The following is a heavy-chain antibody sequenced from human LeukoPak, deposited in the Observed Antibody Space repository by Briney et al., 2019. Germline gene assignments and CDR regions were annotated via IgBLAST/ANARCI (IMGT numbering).Heavy chain of an antibody. Sequence: GGSLRLSCVASGFNFDIYAMSWVRQAPGKGPEWVSSISGGGGSTYYADSVKGRFTISRDNSKNTLSLQMNSLRAEDTAVYYCAKDPIAAASIDWGQGTLVTVSS. CDR2: ISGGGGST. CDR1: GFNFDIYA. D-gene: IGHD6-13*01. V-gene: IGHV3-23*01. J-gene: IGHJ4*02. CDR3: AKDPIAAASID.